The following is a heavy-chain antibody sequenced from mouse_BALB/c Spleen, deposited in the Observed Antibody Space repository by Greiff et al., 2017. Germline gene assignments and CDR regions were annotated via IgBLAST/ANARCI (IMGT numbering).Heavy chain of an antibody. D-gene: IGHD1-1*01. J-gene: IGHJ4*01. CDR2: IYPGNGDT. Sequence: QVQLKQPGAELVKPGASVKMSCKASGYTFTSYNMHWVKQTPGQGLEWIGAIYPGNGDTYYNQKFKGKATLTADKSSSTAYMQLSSLTSEDSAVYYCARLTTVVANYAMDYWGQGTSVTVSS. V-gene: IGHV1-12*01. CDR3: ARLTTVVANYAMDY. CDR1: GYTFTSYN.